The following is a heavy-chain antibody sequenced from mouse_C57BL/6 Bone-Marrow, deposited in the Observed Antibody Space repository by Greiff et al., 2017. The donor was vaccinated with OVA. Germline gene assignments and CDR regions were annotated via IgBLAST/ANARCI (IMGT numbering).Heavy chain of an antibody. CDR2: IYPGSGST. CDR1: GYTFTSYW. CDR3: ARSTMVRGLDY. V-gene: IGHV1-55*01. J-gene: IGHJ2*01. Sequence: QVHVKQPGAELVKPGASVKMSCKASGYTFTSYWITWVKQRPGQGLEWIGDIYPGSGSTNYNEKFKSKATLTVDTSSSTAYMQLSSLTSEDSAVYYCARSTMVRGLDYWGQGTTLTVSS. D-gene: IGHD2-2*01.